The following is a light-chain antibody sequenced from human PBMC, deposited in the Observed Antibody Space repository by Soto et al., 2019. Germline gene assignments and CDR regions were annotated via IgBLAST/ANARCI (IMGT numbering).Light chain of an antibody. CDR2: EVG. V-gene: IGLV2-8*01. Sequence: QSALTQPPSASGSPGQSVTVSCTGTSSDVGGYNYVSWYQQHPGKAPKLMMYEVGKRPSGVPDRFSGSKSGNTASLTISGLPAEDEADYYCSSYGGSNNLMVFGGGTKLTVL. CDR1: SSDVGGYNY. J-gene: IGLJ2*01. CDR3: SSYGGSNNLMV.